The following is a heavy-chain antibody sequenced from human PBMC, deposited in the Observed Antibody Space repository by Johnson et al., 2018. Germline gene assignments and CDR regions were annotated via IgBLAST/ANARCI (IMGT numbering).Heavy chain of an antibody. V-gene: IGHV1-8*01. CDR2: MHPNSGNT. Sequence: QVQLVQSGAEVKKPGASVKVSCKASGYTFTSYDINWVRQATGQGLEWMGWMHPNSGNTGYAQKFQGRVTMTRNTSISTAYMELSSLRSEEAAVYYCARRLGYCSGGSCSLHESCDIWGQGTMVTVSS. CDR3: ARRLGYCSGGSCSLHESCDI. D-gene: IGHD2-15*01. CDR1: GYTFTSYD. J-gene: IGHJ3*02.